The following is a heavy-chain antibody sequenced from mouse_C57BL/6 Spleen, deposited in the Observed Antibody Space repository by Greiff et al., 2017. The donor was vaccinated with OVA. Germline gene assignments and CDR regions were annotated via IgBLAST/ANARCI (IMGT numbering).Heavy chain of an antibody. J-gene: IGHJ3*01. CDR1: GFSLTSYG. D-gene: IGHD1-1*01. CDR2: IWGGG. CDR3: AKHEDYGSSPFAY. Sequence: QVQLKESGPGLVAPSQSLSITCTVSGFSLTSYGVDWVRQPPGKGLEWLGVIWGGGSISKDNSKSQVFLKMNSLQTDDTAMYYCAKHEDYGSSPFAYWGQGTLVTVSA. V-gene: IGHV2-9*01.